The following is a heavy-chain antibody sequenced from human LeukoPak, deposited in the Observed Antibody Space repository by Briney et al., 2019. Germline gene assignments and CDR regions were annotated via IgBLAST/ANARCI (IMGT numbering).Heavy chain of an antibody. CDR1: GGTFSSYA. D-gene: IGHD5-12*01. CDR2: IIPIFGTA. J-gene: IGHJ3*02. Sequence: GASVKVSCKASGGTFSSYAISWVRQAPGQGLEWMGGIIPIFGTANYAQKFQGRVTITTDESTSTAYMELSSLRSEDTAVYYCARENNGGYGADAFDIWGQGTMVTVSS. CDR3: ARENNGGYGADAFDI. V-gene: IGHV1-69*05.